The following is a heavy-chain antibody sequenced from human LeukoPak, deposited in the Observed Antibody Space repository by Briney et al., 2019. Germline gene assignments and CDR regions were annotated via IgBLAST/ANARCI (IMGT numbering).Heavy chain of an antibody. CDR2: IYHSGST. J-gene: IGHJ4*02. Sequence: SETLSLTCTVSGYSISSGYYWGWIRQPPGKGLEWIGSIYHSGSTYYNPSLKSRVTISVDTSKNQFSLKLSSVTAADTAVYYCARAKDSKGYFDYWGQGTLVTVSS. CDR1: GYSISSGYY. V-gene: IGHV4-38-2*02. CDR3: ARAKDSKGYFDY. D-gene: IGHD2-15*01.